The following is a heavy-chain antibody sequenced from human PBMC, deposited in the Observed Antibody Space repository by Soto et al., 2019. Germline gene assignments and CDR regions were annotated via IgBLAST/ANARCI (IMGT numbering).Heavy chain of an antibody. CDR3: AKEVTNCSGGSCPTDY. J-gene: IGHJ4*02. CDR1: GFTFSSYA. D-gene: IGHD2-15*01. V-gene: IGHV3-23*01. CDR2: ISGSGGST. Sequence: GGSLRLSCAASGFTFSSYAISWGRQAPGKGLEWVSAISGSGGSTYYADSVKGRFTISRDNSKNTLYLQMNSLRAEDTAVYYCAKEVTNCSGGSCPTDYWGQGTLVTVSS.